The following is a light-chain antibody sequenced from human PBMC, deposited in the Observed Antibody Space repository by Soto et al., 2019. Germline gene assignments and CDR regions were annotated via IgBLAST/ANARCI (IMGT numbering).Light chain of an antibody. CDR2: DAS. J-gene: IGKJ5*01. V-gene: IGKV1-33*01. CDR1: QDISNY. Sequence: IQISQSLSSLSVPVGDRVTITCQASQDISNYLNWYHQKPGKAPKLLIYDASNLETGVPSRFSGSGSVTDFTFTISSLQPENIAPYYSQHDENIPITFGQGTRLEIK. CDR3: QHDENIPIT.